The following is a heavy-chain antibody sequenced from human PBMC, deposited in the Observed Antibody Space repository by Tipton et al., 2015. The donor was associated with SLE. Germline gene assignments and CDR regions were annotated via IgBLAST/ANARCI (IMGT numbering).Heavy chain of an antibody. D-gene: IGHD3-10*01. V-gene: IGHV4-59*01. CDR2: ISSDGST. J-gene: IGHJ4*02. CDR1: GASISSYY. CDR3: ARGRGFFDY. Sequence: LRLSCTVSGASISSYYWTWIRQTPGKGLEWLGYISSDGSTNYNPPLQSRVVISDDTSKNQFSLSLRSMTAADTAVYYCARGRGFFDYWGQGTLVTVSS.